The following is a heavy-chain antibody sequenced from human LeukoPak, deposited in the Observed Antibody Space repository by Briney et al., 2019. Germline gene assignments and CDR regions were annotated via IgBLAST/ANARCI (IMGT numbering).Heavy chain of an antibody. Sequence: ASAKVSCKASGYTFTGYYMHWVRQAPGQGLEWMGWINPNSGGTNYAQKFQGRVTMTRDTSISTAYMELSRLRSDDTAVYYCARDSSRSGWYPTLGRRFDPWGQGTLVTVSS. J-gene: IGHJ5*02. V-gene: IGHV1-2*02. CDR2: INPNSGGT. D-gene: IGHD6-19*01. CDR1: GYTFTGYY. CDR3: ARDSSRSGWYPTLGRRFDP.